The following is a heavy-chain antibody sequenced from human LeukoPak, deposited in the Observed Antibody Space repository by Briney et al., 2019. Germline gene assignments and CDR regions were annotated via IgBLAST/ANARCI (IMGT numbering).Heavy chain of an antibody. CDR1: GGSFSGYY. D-gene: IGHD3-10*01. V-gene: IGHV4-34*01. J-gene: IGHJ4*02. CDR2: INHSGST. CDR3: ARGYGPGSYYHY. Sequence: SETLSLTCTVYGGSFSGYYWSWIRQPPGKGLEWIGEINHSGSTNYNPSLKSRVTISVDTSKSQFSLKLSSVTAADTAVYYCARGYGPGSYYHYWGQGTLVTVSS.